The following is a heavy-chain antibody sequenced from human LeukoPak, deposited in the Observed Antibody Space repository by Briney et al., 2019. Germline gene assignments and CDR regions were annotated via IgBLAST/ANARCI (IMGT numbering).Heavy chain of an antibody. CDR3: AKDGGDY. Sequence: GGSLRLSCAASGFTFSSYSMNWVRQAPGKGLEWVSSISSSCNYIYYADSVKGRFTISRDNSKNTLYLQMNSLRAEDTAVYYCAKDGGDYWGQGTLVTVSS. J-gene: IGHJ4*02. CDR1: GFTFSSYS. CDR2: ISSSCNYI. D-gene: IGHD3-16*01. V-gene: IGHV3-21*01.